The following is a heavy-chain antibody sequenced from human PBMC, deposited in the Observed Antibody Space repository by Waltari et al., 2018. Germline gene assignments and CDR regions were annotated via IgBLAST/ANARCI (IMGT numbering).Heavy chain of an antibody. V-gene: IGHV4-34*01. CDR2: INHSGST. CDR1: GGSFSGYY. D-gene: IGHD3-10*01. CDR3: ARGKRSGSHPFDY. J-gene: IGHJ4*02. Sequence: QVQLQQWGAGLLKPSETLSLTCAVYGGSFSGYYWSWTRQPPGKGLEWIGEINHSGSTNYNPSLKSRVTISVDTSKNQFSLKLSSVTAADTAVYYCARGKRSGSHPFDYWGQGTLVTVSS.